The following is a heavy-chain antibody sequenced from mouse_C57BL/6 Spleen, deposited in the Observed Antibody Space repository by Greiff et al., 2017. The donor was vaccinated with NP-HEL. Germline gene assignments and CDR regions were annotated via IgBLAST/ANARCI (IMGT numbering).Heavy chain of an antibody. V-gene: IGHV1-85*01. CDR2: IYPRDGST. Sequence: VQLQQSGPELVKPGASVKLSCKASGYTFTSYDINWVQQRPGQGLEWIGWIYPRDGSTKYNEKFKGKATLTVDTSSSTAYMELHSLTSEDSAVYFCARWGDDYDGYFDVWGTGTTVTVSS. CDR1: GYTFTSYD. J-gene: IGHJ1*03. CDR3: ARWGDDYDGYFDV. D-gene: IGHD2-4*01.